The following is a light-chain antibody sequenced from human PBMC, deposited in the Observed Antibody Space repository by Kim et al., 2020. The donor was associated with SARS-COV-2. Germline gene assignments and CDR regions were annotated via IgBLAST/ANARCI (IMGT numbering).Light chain of an antibody. CDR2: QDS. Sequence: VPPGQTASITCSGDKLGDKYACWYQQKPGQSPVLVIYQDSKRPSGIPERFSGSNSGNTATLTISGTQAMDEADYYCQAWDTSTVVFGGGTQLTVL. V-gene: IGLV3-1*01. CDR1: KLGDKY. CDR3: QAWDTSTVV. J-gene: IGLJ2*01.